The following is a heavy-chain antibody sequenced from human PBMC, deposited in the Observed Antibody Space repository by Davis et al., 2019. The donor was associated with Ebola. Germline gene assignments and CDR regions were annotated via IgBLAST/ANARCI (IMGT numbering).Heavy chain of an antibody. V-gene: IGHV3-7*01. D-gene: IGHD2/OR15-2a*01. CDR1: GFTFSSYW. CDR2: IRQDGSQK. CDR3: ARDALINTGGY. Sequence: GGSLRLSCAASGFTFSSYWMSWVRQAPGKGLEWVANIRQDGSQKYYVDSVKGRFTISRDNAKNSLYLQMNSLRAEDTAVYYCARDALINTGGYWGQGTLVTVSS. J-gene: IGHJ4*02.